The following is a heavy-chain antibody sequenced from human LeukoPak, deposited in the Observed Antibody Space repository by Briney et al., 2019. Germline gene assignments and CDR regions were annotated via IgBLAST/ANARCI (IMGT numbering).Heavy chain of an antibody. J-gene: IGHJ4*02. V-gene: IGHV3-48*03. Sequence: PGGSLRLSCAASGFTFSSYEMNWVRQAPGKGLEWVSYISSSGSTIYYADSVKGRFTISRDNAKNSLYLQMNSLRAEDTAVYYCARGSPMLRGRPFDYWGQGTLVTVSS. CDR2: ISSSGSTI. CDR1: GFTFSSYE. D-gene: IGHD3-10*01. CDR3: ARGSPMLRGRPFDY.